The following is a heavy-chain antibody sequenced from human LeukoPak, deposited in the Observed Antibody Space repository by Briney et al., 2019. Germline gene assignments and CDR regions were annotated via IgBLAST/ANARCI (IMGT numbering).Heavy chain of an antibody. Sequence: ASVRVSCKSSGYKLTSHGISWVRQAPGQGLEWMGWIGPYNGNTKYAQKFQGRVTVTTDTSTSTAYMELRSLRSDDTAVYLCARAVLGGPTVYYNYYHMDVWGKGTTVTVSS. V-gene: IGHV1-18*01. J-gene: IGHJ6*03. CDR1: GYKLTSHG. D-gene: IGHD1-26*01. CDR2: IGPYNGNT. CDR3: ARAVLGGPTVYYNYYHMDV.